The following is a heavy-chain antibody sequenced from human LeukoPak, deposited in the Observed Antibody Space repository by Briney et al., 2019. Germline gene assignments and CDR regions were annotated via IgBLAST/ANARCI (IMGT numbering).Heavy chain of an antibody. D-gene: IGHD3-9*01. CDR2: IRSEGTTT. Sequence: PGGSLRLSCAASGFTFSTYWMHWVRQAPGKGLVWVSRIRSEGTTTAYADSVKGRFTISRDNAKNTLFLQMNSLSAEDTAVYYCARDLDWILFDYWGQGTLVTVSS. CDR3: ARDLDWILFDY. J-gene: IGHJ4*02. CDR1: GFTFSTYW. V-gene: IGHV3-74*03.